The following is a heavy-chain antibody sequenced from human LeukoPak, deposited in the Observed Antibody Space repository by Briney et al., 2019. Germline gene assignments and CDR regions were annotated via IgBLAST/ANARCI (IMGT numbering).Heavy chain of an antibody. CDR2: MNPTSGNT. J-gene: IGHJ6*02. V-gene: IGHV1-8*01. CDR1: GYTFTSYD. CDR3: ARGSSTSLSSIAAVYYGMDV. D-gene: IGHD6-25*01. Sequence: ASVKVSCKASGYTFTSYDINWVRQATGQGLEWMGWMNPTSGNTGYAQKFQGRVTMTRNTSISTAYMELSSLRSEDTAVYYCARGSSTSLSSIAAVYYGMDVWGQGTTVTVSS.